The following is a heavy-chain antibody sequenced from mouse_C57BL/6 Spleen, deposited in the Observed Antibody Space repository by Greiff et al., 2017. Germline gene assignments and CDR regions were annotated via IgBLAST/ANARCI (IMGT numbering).Heavy chain of an antibody. CDR3: ASQTAQATGYFDY. V-gene: IGHV1-50*01. CDR1: GYTFTSYW. D-gene: IGHD3-2*02. CDR2: IDPSDSYT. Sequence: VQLQQPGAELVKPGASVKLSCKASGYTFTSYWMQWVKQRPGQGLEWIGEIDPSDSYTNYNQKFKGKATLTEDTSSSTAYMQLSSLTSEDSAVYYCASQTAQATGYFDYWGQGTTLTVAS. J-gene: IGHJ2*01.